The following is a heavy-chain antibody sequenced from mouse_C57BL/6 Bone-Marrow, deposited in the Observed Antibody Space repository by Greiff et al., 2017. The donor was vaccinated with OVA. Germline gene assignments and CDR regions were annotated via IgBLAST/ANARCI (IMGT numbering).Heavy chain of an antibody. J-gene: IGHJ2*01. Sequence: VHVKQSGAELVRPGASVKLSCTASGFNIKDDYMHWVKQRPEQGLEWIGWIDPENGDTEYASKFQGKATITADTSSNTAYLQLSSLTSEDTADYYCTRIYIWGQGTTLTVSS. V-gene: IGHV14-4*01. CDR2: IDPENGDT. CDR1: GFNIKDDY. CDR3: TRIYI.